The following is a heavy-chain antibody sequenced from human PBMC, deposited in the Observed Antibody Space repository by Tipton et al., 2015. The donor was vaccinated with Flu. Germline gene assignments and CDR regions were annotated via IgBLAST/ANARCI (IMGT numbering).Heavy chain of an antibody. J-gene: IGHJ4*02. Sequence: TLSLTCSVSGASISSGGYYWSWNRQHPGKGLEWLGYIYHSGSTYYNPSLKSRVTISVGTSNNQFSLKLRSVTAADTAVYYCARDVDGYNGHDYWGQGALDTVSS. CDR2: IYHSGST. CDR3: ARDVDGYNGHDY. CDR1: GASISSGGYY. D-gene: IGHD5-24*01. V-gene: IGHV4-31*03.